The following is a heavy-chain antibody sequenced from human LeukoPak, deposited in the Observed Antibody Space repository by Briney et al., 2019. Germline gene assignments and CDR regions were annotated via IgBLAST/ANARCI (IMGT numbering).Heavy chain of an antibody. CDR1: GFTFSSYA. J-gene: IGHJ2*01. CDR3: AKVWAHDGSGNPYWHFDL. D-gene: IGHD3-10*01. CDR2: IRASGGTA. Sequence: GGTLRLSCSASGFTFSSYAMSWVRQAPGKGLEWVSAIRASGGTAYYTDSVKGRFTISGDNSKNTLYLQMNSLRAEDTAVYYCAKVWAHDGSGNPYWHFDLWGRGTLVTVSS. V-gene: IGHV3-23*01.